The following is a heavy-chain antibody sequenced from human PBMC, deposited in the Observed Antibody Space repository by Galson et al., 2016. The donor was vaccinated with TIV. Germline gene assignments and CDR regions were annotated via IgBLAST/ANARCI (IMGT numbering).Heavy chain of an antibody. J-gene: IGHJ4*02. V-gene: IGHV1-46*01. CDR1: GYTLTRYY. Sequence: QSGAEVKQPGASVKVSCKATGYTLTRYYIHWLRQAPGQGLEWMGIINPSDGGTTYAPKFQGRVTMTRDTSTATVYMGLSGLRSEDTAIYYCARRFYFDYWGQGTLVTVSS. CDR3: ARRFYFDY. CDR2: INPSDGGT.